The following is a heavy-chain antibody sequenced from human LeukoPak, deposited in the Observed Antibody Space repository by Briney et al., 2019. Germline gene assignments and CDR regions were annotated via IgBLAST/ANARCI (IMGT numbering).Heavy chain of an antibody. CDR3: AKDRRSYYFDY. CDR2: ISGSGGST. D-gene: IGHD1-26*01. V-gene: IGHV3-23*01. CDR1: GFTVSSNY. Sequence: GGSLRLSCAASGFTVSSNYMSWVRQAPGKGLEWVSAISGSGGSTYYADSVKGRFTISRDNSKNTLYLQMNSLRAEDTAVYYCAKDRRSYYFDYWGQGTLVTVSS. J-gene: IGHJ4*02.